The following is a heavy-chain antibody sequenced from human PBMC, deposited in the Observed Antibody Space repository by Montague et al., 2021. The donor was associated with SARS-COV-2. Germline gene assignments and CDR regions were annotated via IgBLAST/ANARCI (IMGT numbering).Heavy chain of an antibody. V-gene: IGHV4-39*02. D-gene: IGHD6-13*01. Sequence: SPYYNPSLNSLVTVSVATSKNHFSLELSSVTAADTAVYYCARAFIAAAGTTSFDYWGQGTLVTVSS. CDR2: SP. CDR3: ARAFIAAAGTTSFDY. J-gene: IGHJ4*02.